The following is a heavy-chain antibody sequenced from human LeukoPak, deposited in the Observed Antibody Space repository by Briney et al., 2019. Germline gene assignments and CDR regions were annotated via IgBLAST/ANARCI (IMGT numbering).Heavy chain of an antibody. D-gene: IGHD1-1*01. J-gene: IGHJ6*02. CDR1: GFSFSSYG. CDR3: AGDGTSYGMDV. CDR2: ISYDGSNK. Sequence: TGGSLRLSCAAPGFSFSSYGMHWVRQPPGKGLEWVAFISYDGSNKYYADSVKGRFTISRDDSQNTVYLQMNSLRGEDTAVYYCAGDGTSYGMDVWGQGTTVTVSS. V-gene: IGHV3-30*03.